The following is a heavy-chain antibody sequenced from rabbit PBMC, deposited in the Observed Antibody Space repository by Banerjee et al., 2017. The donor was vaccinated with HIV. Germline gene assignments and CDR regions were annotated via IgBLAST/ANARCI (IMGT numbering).Heavy chain of an antibody. CDR2: INTNTGNT. CDR1: GFSFNNKNG. J-gene: IGHJ4*01. V-gene: IGHV1S45*01. Sequence: EQLEGSGGGLVQPEGSLTLTCSASGFSFNNKNGMCWVRQAPGKGLEWIACINTNTGNTVYASWAKGPFTISKTASTTVTLQMTSLTAADTATYFCARDRGDWGYYFNLWGQGTLVTVS. D-gene: IGHD4-1*01. CDR3: ARDRGDWGYYFNL.